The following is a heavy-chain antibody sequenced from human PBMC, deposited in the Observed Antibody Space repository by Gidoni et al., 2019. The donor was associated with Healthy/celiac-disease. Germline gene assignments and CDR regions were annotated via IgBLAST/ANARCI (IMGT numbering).Heavy chain of an antibody. D-gene: IGHD1-26*01. J-gene: IGHJ4*02. CDR3: AREIVRAALELRYFDY. CDR2: ISYDGSKE. V-gene: IGHV3-30-3*01. Sequence: GVVQPGRSLRLSCAASGFIFSSYGMHWVRQAPGKGLEWVAVISYDGSKENYADSVKGRFTISRDNSMNTLYLQVNSLRTEDTAVYHCAREIVRAALELRYFDYWGQGTLVTVSS. CDR1: GFIFSSYG.